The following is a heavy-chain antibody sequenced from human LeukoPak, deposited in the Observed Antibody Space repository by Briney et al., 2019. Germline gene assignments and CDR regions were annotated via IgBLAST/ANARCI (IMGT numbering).Heavy chain of an antibody. V-gene: IGHV4-34*01. Sequence: SETLSLTCAVDGGSFSGNYWTWIRQAPGKGLEWLGEINHSGNTNYNPSLKSRATISMDTSKNQFSLKLHSVTAADTAVYYCARGRAVVVIDVWFDPWGPGTQVTVSS. CDR3: ARGRAVVVIDVWFDP. J-gene: IGHJ5*02. CDR2: INHSGNT. CDR1: GGSFSGNY. D-gene: IGHD3-22*01.